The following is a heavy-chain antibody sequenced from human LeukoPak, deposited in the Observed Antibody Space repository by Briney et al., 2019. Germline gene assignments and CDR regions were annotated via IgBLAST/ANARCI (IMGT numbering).Heavy chain of an antibody. J-gene: IGHJ3*02. Sequence: GGSLRLSCGASGFTFSSYAMSWVRQAPGKGLEGVSAISGSGGSTYYADSVKGRFTISRDNSKNTLYLQMNSLRAEDTAVYYCANENYYGSGSYYPAFDIWGQGTMVTVSS. D-gene: IGHD3-10*01. V-gene: IGHV3-23*01. CDR2: ISGSGGST. CDR1: GFTFSSYA. CDR3: ANENYYGSGSYYPAFDI.